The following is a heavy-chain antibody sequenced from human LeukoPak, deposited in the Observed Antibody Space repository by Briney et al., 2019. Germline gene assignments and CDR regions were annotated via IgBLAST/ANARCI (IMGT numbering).Heavy chain of an antibody. V-gene: IGHV3-23*01. CDR2: LRSTGINT. D-gene: IGHD2-2*01. CDR3: AKDLMPAAPTRIAF. J-gene: IGHJ4*02. CDR1: GFTVSSYA. Sequence: GGSLRFSCAASGFTVSSYAMSWVGQGPGKGLEWLSALRSTGINTYYADSVKGRFTISRDNSKNTLVLQMNSLRAEDTAVYYCAKDLMPAAPTRIAFWGPGSLVTVSS.